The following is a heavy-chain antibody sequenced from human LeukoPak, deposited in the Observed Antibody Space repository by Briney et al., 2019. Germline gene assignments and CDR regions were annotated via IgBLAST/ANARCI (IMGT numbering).Heavy chain of an antibody. CDR3: AKDLGRYRNNFFDY. J-gene: IGHJ4*02. V-gene: IGHV3-23*01. CDR1: GFTFSSYA. Sequence: PGGSLRLSCAASGFTFSSYAMTWVRQAPGKGLEWVSTISVRGGSTYYADSVKGRFTISRDDSKNTLYLQMNSLRADDTAVYYCAKDLGRYRNNFFDYWGQGDLVTVSS. D-gene: IGHD1-26*01. CDR2: ISVRGGST.